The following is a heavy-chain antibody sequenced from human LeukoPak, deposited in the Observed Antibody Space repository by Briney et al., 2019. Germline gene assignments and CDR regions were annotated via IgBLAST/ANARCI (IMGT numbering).Heavy chain of an antibody. CDR1: GYTFTGYY. CDR3: AAGRSSSSSDEFFQH. J-gene: IGHJ1*01. Sequence: ASVKVSCKASGYTFTGYYMHWVRQAPGQGLEWMGRINPNSGGTNYAQKFQGRVTMSRDTSISTAYMELTRLRSDDTAVYYCAAGRSSSSSDEFFQHWGQGTLLTVSS. D-gene: IGHD6-6*01. V-gene: IGHV1-2*06. CDR2: INPNSGGT.